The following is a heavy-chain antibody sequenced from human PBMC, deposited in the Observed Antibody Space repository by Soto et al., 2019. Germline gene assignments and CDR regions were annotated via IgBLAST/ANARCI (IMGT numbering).Heavy chain of an antibody. V-gene: IGHV3-21*06. CDR1: GFTFTRYS. Sequence: GGSLRLSCAASGFTFTRYSMNWVRQAPGKGLEWVSSISSTTNYIYYGDSMKGRFTISRDNAKNSLYLEMNSLRAEDTAVYCCARESEDLTSNFDYWGQATLVTVSP. J-gene: IGHJ4*02. CDR3: ARESEDLTSNFDY. CDR2: ISSTTNYI.